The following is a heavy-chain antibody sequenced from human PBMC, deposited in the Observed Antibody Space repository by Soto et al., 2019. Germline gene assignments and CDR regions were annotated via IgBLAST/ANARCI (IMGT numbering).Heavy chain of an antibody. D-gene: IGHD2-21*01. CDR3: AIAYCGGDCSYAFDI. CDR2: IYYSGST. Sequence: SETLSLTCTVSGGSISSYYWSWIRQPPGKGLEWIGYIYYSGSTNYNPSLKSRVTISVDTSKNQFSLKLSSVTAADTAVYYCAIAYCGGDCSYAFDIWGQGTMVTVSS. CDR1: GGSISSYY. J-gene: IGHJ3*02. V-gene: IGHV4-59*01.